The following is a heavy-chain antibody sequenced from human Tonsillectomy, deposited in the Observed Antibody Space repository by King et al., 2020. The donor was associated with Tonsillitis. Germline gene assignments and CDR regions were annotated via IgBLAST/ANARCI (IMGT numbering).Heavy chain of an antibody. Sequence: QLVQSGGGVVQPGRSLRLSCAASGFTFSSYAMHWVRQAPGKGLEWVAVISYDGSNKYYADSVKGRFTISRDNSKNTLYLQMNSLRAEDTAVYYCARDLRSDLYGMDVWGQGPTVPVSS. J-gene: IGHJ6*02. CDR2: ISYDGSNK. V-gene: IGHV3-30-3*01. D-gene: IGHD3-3*01. CDR3: ARDLRSDLYGMDV. CDR1: GFTFSSYA.